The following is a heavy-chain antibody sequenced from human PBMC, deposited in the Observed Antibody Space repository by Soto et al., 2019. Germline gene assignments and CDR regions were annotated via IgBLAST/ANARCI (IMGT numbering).Heavy chain of an antibody. J-gene: IGHJ5*02. Sequence: SETLSLTCAVYGGSFSGYYWSWIRQPPGKGLEWIGEINHSGSTNYNPSLKSRVTISVDTSKNQFSLKLSSVTAADTAVYYCARGESSSWSENWFDPWGQGTLVTVSS. V-gene: IGHV4-34*01. CDR1: GGSFSGYY. CDR2: INHSGST. D-gene: IGHD6-13*01. CDR3: ARGESSSWSENWFDP.